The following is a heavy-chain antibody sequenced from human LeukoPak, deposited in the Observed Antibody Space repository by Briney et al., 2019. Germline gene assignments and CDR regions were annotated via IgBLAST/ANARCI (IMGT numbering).Heavy chain of an antibody. V-gene: IGHV1-69*13. Sequence: GASVKVSCKASGGTFSSYAISWVRQALGQGLEWMGGIIPIFGTANYAQKFQGRVTITADESTSTAYMELSSLRSEDTAVYYCARIETIYSWRTEGGWAFDYWGQGTLVTVSS. CDR2: IIPIFGTA. CDR1: GGTFSSYA. J-gene: IGHJ4*02. CDR3: ARIETIYSWRTEGGWAFDY. D-gene: IGHD1-26*01.